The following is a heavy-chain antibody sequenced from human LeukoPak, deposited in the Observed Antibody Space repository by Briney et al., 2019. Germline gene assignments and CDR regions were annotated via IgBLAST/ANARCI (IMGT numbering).Heavy chain of an antibody. CDR2: ISAYNGNT. CDR3: ARGVKWLRFSSNFDY. V-gene: IGHV1-18*01. CDR1: GYTFTSYG. J-gene: IGHJ4*02. Sequence: ASVKVSCKASGYTFTSYGISWVRQAPGQGLEWMGWISAYNGNTNYAQKLQGRVTMTTDTSTSTAYMELRSLRSDDTAVYYCARGVKWLRFSSNFDYWGQGNMVTVSS. D-gene: IGHD5-12*01.